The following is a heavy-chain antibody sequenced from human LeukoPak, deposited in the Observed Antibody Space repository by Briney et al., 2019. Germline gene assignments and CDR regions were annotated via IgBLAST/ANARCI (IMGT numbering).Heavy chain of an antibody. CDR1: GFTFSSYA. D-gene: IGHD2-2*01. V-gene: IGHV3-23*01. CDR2: ISGSGDST. Sequence: GGSLRLSCAASGFTFSSYAMNWVRQAPGKGLEWVSTISGSGDSTYYADSVKGRFTISRDNSKNTLLLQMNSLRAEDTAVYYCAKGGAGYCSSTGCLYYFDYWGQGTLVTVST. J-gene: IGHJ4*02. CDR3: AKGGAGYCSSTGCLYYFDY.